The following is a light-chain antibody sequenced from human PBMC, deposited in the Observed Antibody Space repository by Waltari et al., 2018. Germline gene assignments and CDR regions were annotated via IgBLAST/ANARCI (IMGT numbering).Light chain of an antibody. CDR1: QGISNF. CDR3: QQLDTYPRT. J-gene: IGKJ1*01. CDR2: AAS. Sequence: IQLTQSPSTLSASVGDRVTITCRASQGISNFLAWYQQKPGKAPEVLIFAASTLRTGVPSRFSGRGSGTDFTHTISSLQPEDFATYFCQQLDTYPRTFGQGTKVEIK. V-gene: IGKV1-9*01.